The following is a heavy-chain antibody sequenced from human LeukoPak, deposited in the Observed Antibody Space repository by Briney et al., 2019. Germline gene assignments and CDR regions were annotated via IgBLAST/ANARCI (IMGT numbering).Heavy chain of an antibody. CDR2: ISYDGSNK. CDR1: GFTFSSYA. V-gene: IGHV3-30*04. Sequence: PGRSLRLSCAASGFTFSSYAMHWVRQAPGKGLEWVAVISYDGSNKFYADSVKGRFTFSRDNSKNTLYLQMNSLRAEDTAIYYCARVYSGGFPHLDYWGQGTLVTVSS. D-gene: IGHD1-26*01. CDR3: ARVYSGGFPHLDY. J-gene: IGHJ4*02.